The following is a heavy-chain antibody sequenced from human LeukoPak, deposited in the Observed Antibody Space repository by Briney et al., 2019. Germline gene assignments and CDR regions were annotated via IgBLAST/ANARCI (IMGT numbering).Heavy chain of an antibody. Sequence: SETLSLTCTVSGGSISSGDYYLSWIRQPPGKGLGWIGYIYYSGSPYSNPSLKSRLTISVDTSKNQFSLKLSSVTAADTAVYYCARVLVDCSGGSCYYFDYWGQGTLVTVSS. V-gene: IGHV4-30-4*01. J-gene: IGHJ4*02. CDR1: GGSISSGDYY. D-gene: IGHD2-15*01. CDR3: ARVLVDCSGGSCYYFDY. CDR2: IYYSGSP.